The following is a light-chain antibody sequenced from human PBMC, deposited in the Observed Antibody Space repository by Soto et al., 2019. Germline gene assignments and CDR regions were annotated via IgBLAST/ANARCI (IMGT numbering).Light chain of an antibody. Sequence: PGESAALSCRASQSLSRYFAWYQQKPGQAPRLLIYEALNRATGIPARFSGSGSGTDFTLTISSLEPEDFAVYYCQQRNNWPLTFGGGTKVDI. CDR2: EAL. V-gene: IGKV3-11*01. J-gene: IGKJ4*02. CDR3: QQRNNWPLT. CDR1: QSLSRY.